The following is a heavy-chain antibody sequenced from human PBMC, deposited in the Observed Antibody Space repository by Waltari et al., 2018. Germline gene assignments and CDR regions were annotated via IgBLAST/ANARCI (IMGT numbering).Heavy chain of an antibody. CDR1: GYSISSGYY. CDR2: IYHSGST. V-gene: IGHV4-38-2*01. Sequence: QVQLQESGPGLVKPSETLSLTCAVSGYSISSGYYWGWIRQPPGKGLEWIGSIYHSGSTYYNPSLKSRVTISVDTSKNQFSLKLSSVTAADTAVYYCARRQGAVAGVFDYWGQGTLVTVSS. D-gene: IGHD6-19*01. CDR3: ARRQGAVAGVFDY. J-gene: IGHJ4*02.